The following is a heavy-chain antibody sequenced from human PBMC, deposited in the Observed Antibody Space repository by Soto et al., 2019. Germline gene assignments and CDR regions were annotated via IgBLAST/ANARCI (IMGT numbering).Heavy chain of an antibody. D-gene: IGHD5-12*01. CDR1: GGSISSYY. CDR2: IYYSGST. V-gene: IGHV4-59*01. J-gene: IGHJ4*02. CDR3: ASRGLRSGDLDY. Sequence: SETLSLTCTVSGGSISSYYWSWIRQPPGKGLEWIGYIYYSGSTNYNPSLKSRVTISVDTSKNQFSLKLSSVTAADTAVYYCASRGLRSGDLDYWGQGTLVTVSS.